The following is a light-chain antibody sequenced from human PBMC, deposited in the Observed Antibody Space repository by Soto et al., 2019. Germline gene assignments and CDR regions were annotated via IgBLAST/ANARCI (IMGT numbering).Light chain of an antibody. Sequence: QSVLTQPPSVSGAPGQRVTISCTGSSSNIGGGYDVHWYQQLPGTAPKLLIYGNSNRPSGVPDRFSGSKSGTTASLAITGLQAEDEADNRCQTHDRNLRRLCGRGTNVTLL. V-gene: IGLV1-40*01. CDR1: SSNIGGGYD. J-gene: IGLJ2*01. CDR3: QTHDRNLRRL. CDR2: GNS.